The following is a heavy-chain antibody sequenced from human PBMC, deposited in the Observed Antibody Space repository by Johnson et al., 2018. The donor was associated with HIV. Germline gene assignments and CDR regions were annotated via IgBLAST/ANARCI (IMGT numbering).Heavy chain of an antibody. Sequence: QVQLVESGGGVVQPGRSLRLSCAASGFTFRTFPMHWVRQAPGKGLEWMAFISYNEDKKYYADSVKGRFTISRDNAKNSLYLQMNSLRAEETAVYYCARVWRNEGRHGFDIWGQGTMVTVSS. J-gene: IGHJ3*02. CDR3: ARVWRNEGRHGFDI. D-gene: IGHD1-1*01. V-gene: IGHV3-30*04. CDR1: GFTFRTFP. CDR2: ISYNEDKK.